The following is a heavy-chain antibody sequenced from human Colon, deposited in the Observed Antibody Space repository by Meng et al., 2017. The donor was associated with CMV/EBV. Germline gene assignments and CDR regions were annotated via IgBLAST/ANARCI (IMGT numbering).Heavy chain of an antibody. J-gene: IGHJ4*02. CDR3: ARGYSGTYRADY. Sequence: SWATSGFTFSSDWMHWVRQVPGKGLVWVSRINSDGTSASYADSVQGRFTISRDNAKSTLYLQMNSLRAEDTAVYYCARGYSGTYRADYWGQGTLVTVSS. CDR2: INSDGTSA. D-gene: IGHD1-26*01. V-gene: IGHV3-74*01. CDR1: GFTFSSDW.